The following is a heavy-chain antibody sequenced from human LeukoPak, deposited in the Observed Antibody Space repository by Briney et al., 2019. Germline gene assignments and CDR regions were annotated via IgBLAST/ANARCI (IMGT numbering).Heavy chain of an antibody. CDR1: GGSFSRYY. D-gene: IGHD3-10*02. Sequence: SETLSLTCAVYGGSFSRYYWNWIRQPPGKGLEWIGEINHSGSTNYNPSLKSRVAISVDASKNQFSLKVKSVIAADTAVYYCARGDVDPYAFDIWGQGTMVTVSS. J-gene: IGHJ3*02. CDR3: ARGDVDPYAFDI. CDR2: INHSGST. V-gene: IGHV4-34*01.